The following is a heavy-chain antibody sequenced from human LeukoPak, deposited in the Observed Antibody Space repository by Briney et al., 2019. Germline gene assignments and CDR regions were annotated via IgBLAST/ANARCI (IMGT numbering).Heavy chain of an antibody. Sequence: GEFLKISCKGSGYSFTSYWIGWVRQMPGKGLEWMGIIYPGDSDTRYSPSFQGQVTISADKSISTAYLQWSSLKASDTAMYYCARLEVGYYGSGSYYNHHYYYGMDVWGQGTTVTVSS. CDR3: ARLEVGYYGSGSYYNHHYYYGMDV. D-gene: IGHD3-10*01. V-gene: IGHV5-51*01. J-gene: IGHJ6*02. CDR1: GYSFTSYW. CDR2: IYPGDSDT.